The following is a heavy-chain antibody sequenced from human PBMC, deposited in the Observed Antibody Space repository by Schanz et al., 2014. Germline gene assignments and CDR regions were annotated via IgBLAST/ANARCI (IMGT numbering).Heavy chain of an antibody. V-gene: IGHV1-69*02. Sequence: QVQLVQSGAEVKKPGSSVKVSCKASGGTFSSYTINWVRQAPGQGLEWMGRIIPILGIANYAQKFQGRVTITADKSTFTAYMDVSSLRSEDTAVYYCARAPTAYCSDTSCLGTPFDYWGQGTLVTVAS. J-gene: IGHJ4*02. CDR1: GGTFSSYT. CDR2: IIPILGIA. D-gene: IGHD2-2*01. CDR3: ARAPTAYCSDTSCLGTPFDY.